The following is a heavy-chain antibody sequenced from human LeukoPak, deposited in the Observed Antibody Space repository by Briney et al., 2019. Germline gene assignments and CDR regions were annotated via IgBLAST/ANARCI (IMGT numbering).Heavy chain of an antibody. Sequence: PSETLSLTCTVSGGSVSSGSNYWRWIRQPPGKGLEWVGYIYYSGSANYNPSLKSRVTISVDTSKNQFSLKLSAVTAADTAVYYCARDGAPYYDILTGYNHQVDYGMDVWGQGTTVTVSS. V-gene: IGHV4-61*01. CDR2: IYYSGSA. CDR1: GGSVSSGSNY. J-gene: IGHJ6*02. D-gene: IGHD3-9*01. CDR3: ARDGAPYYDILTGYNHQVDYGMDV.